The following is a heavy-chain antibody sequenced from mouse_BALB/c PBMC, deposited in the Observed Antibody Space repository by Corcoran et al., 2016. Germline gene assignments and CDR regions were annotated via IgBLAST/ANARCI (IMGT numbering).Heavy chain of an antibody. CDR1: GSSFTVYY. V-gene: IGHV1-26*01. D-gene: IGHD4-1*01. CDR2: INPYNGAT. Sequence: EVQLQQSGPELVKPGASVKISCKAFGSSFTVYYMHWVKQSHVKSLEWIGRINPYNGATSYNQNFKDKASLTVDKSSSTAYMELHSLTSEDSAVYYCARSGAGTGFDYWGQGTTLTVSS. CDR3: ARSGAGTGFDY. J-gene: IGHJ2*01.